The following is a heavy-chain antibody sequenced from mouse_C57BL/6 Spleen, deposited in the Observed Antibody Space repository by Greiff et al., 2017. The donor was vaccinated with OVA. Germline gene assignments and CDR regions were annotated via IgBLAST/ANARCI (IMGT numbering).Heavy chain of an antibody. J-gene: IGHJ3*01. CDR1: GFTFTDYY. CDR2: IRNKANGYTT. CDR3: ARGIFNYDVPCAY. D-gene: IGHD2-4*01. V-gene: IGHV7-3*01. Sequence: EVQGVESGGGLVQPGGSLSLSCAASGFTFTDYYMSWVRQPPGKALEWLGFIRNKANGYTTEYSASVKGRFTISRDNSRSNLYLQMNALGAEDSATYYCARGIFNYDVPCAYWGQGTLVTVSA.